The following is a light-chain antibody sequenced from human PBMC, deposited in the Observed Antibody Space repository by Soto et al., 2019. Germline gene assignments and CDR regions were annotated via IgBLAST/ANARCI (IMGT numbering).Light chain of an antibody. CDR3: QQDYSTPPT. Sequence: DIVMTQSPDSLAVSLGERATINCKSSQSVLYSSNYKHYLAWYQQRPGQPPKLLIYWASTRESGVPDRFSGSGSGTDFTLTITSLQAEDVAVYYCQQDYSTPPTFGQGTKLEIK. J-gene: IGKJ2*01. CDR2: WAS. V-gene: IGKV4-1*01. CDR1: QSVLYSSNYKHY.